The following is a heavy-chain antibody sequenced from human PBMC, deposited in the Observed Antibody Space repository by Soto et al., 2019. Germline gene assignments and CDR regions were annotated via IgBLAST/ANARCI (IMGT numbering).Heavy chain of an antibody. J-gene: IGHJ4*02. V-gene: IGHV3-21*06. CDR2: ISSTTNYI. CDR1: GFTYTRYS. Sequence: VSLRLSCAASGFTYTRYSMNWVRQAPGKGLEWVSSISSTTNYIYYGDSMKGRFTISRDNAKNSLYLEMNSLRAEDTAVYYCARESEDLTSNFDYWGQGTLVTVSS. CDR3: ARESEDLTSNFDY.